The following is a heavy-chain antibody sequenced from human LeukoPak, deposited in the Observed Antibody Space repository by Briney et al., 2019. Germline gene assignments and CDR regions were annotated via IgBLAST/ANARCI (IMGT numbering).Heavy chain of an antibody. J-gene: IGHJ4*02. CDR1: GGTFNNYI. Sequence: GASVKVSCKTSGGTFNNYIISWVRQAPGQGLEWVGTIILILDIANYAQKFQGRVAITADTSTGTAYMELSDLGSEDTAVYFCAREPEGLTTESHWGQGTLVTVSS. V-gene: IGHV1-69*04. CDR2: IILILDIA. CDR3: AREPEGLTTESH. D-gene: IGHD1-14*01.